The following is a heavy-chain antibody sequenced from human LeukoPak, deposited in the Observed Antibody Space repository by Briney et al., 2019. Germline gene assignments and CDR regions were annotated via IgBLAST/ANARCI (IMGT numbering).Heavy chain of an antibody. V-gene: IGHV4-38-2*01. D-gene: IGHD4-23*01. J-gene: IGHJ4*02. CDR3: ARGCRGNCPFDY. CDR1: GYSISSGYY. CDR2: IYHSGST. Sequence: SETPSLTCAVSGYSISSGYYWGWIRQPPGKGLEWIGSIYHSGSTYYNPSLKSRVTISVDTSKNQFSLKLSSVTAADTAVYYCARGCRGNCPFDYWGQGTLVTVSS.